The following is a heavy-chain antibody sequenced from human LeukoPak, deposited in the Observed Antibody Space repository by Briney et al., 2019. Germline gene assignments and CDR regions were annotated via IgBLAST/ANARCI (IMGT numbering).Heavy chain of an antibody. CDR2: INHSGST. CDR1: GGSFSGYY. D-gene: IGHD3-9*01. Sequence: PSETLSLTCAVYGGSFSGYYWSWIRQPPGKGLEWIGEINHSGSTNYNPSLKSRVTISVDTSKNQFSLKLSSVTAADTAVYYCARKDYDILTGQTRKFDYRGQGTLVTVSS. J-gene: IGHJ4*02. CDR3: ARKDYDILTGQTRKFDY. V-gene: IGHV4-34*01.